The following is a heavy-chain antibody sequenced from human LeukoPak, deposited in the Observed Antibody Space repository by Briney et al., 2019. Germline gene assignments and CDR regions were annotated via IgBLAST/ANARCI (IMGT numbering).Heavy chain of an antibody. CDR2: ISSSSSTI. Sequence: GGSLSLSCAASGFTFSSYSMNWVRQAPGKGLEWVSYISSSSSTIYYADSVKGRFTISRDNAKNSLYLQMNSLRAEDTAVYYCARESYYDILTGSSLFDYWGQGTLVTVSS. V-gene: IGHV3-48*01. CDR3: ARESYYDILTGSSLFDY. J-gene: IGHJ4*02. CDR1: GFTFSSYS. D-gene: IGHD3-9*01.